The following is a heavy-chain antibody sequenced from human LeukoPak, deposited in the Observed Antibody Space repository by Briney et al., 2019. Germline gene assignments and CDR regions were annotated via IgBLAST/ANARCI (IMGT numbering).Heavy chain of an antibody. V-gene: IGHV4-39*07. Sequence: SETLSLTCTVSGGSISSSSYYWGWIRRPPGKGLEWIGSIYYSGSTYYNPSLKSRVTISVDTSKNQFSLKLSSVTAADTAVYYCARVILTGGYSYGLLDAFDIWGQGTMVTVSS. CDR3: ARVILTGGYSYGLLDAFDI. CDR1: GGSISSSSYY. J-gene: IGHJ3*02. D-gene: IGHD5-18*01. CDR2: IYYSGST.